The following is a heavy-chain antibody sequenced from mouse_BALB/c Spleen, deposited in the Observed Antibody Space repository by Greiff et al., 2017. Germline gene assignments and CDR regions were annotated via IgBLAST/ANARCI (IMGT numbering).Heavy chain of an antibody. V-gene: IGHV3-6*02. D-gene: IGHD2-3*01. J-gene: IGHJ4*01. CDR3: ARAVYDGSHYAMDY. CDR2: ISYDGSN. CDR1: GYSITSGYY. Sequence: EVKLMESGPGLVKPSQSLSLTCSVTGYSITSGYYWNWIRQFPGNKLEWMGYISYDGSNNYNPSLKNRISITRDTSKNQFFLKLNSVTTEDTATYYCARAVYDGSHYAMDYWGQGTSVTVSS.